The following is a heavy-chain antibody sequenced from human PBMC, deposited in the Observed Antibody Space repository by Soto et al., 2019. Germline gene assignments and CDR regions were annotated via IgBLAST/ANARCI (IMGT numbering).Heavy chain of an antibody. D-gene: IGHD5-18*01. CDR3: ARPKRGYAYGRYEYYGLGV. CDR1: GSILSNYA. J-gene: IGHJ6*02. V-gene: IGHV3-30-3*01. CDR2: ISHDGTNK. Sequence: QVQLVESGGGVVQPGKSLKLSCAASGSILSNYAMHWVRQAPGKGLEWVAVISHDGTNKYYADSVKGRFTISRDNSKNSMFLHMNSLRVEDTAVYYCARPKRGYAYGRYEYYGLGVWGQGTTVTVSS.